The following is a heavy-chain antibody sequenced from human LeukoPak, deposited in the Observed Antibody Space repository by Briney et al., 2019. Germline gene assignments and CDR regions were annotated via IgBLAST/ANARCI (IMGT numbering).Heavy chain of an antibody. CDR2: ISGSGGST. J-gene: IGHJ4*02. CDR1: GFTFSSYA. D-gene: IGHD3-22*01. V-gene: IGHV3-23*01. Sequence: GGSLRLSCAASGFTFSSYAMSWVRQAPGKGLEWVSAISGSGGSTYYADSVKGRFTISRDNSKNTLYLQMNSLRAEDTAVYYCAKEDLTYYYDSSGYSPIIDYWGQGTLVTVSS. CDR3: AKEDLTYYYDSSGYSPIIDY.